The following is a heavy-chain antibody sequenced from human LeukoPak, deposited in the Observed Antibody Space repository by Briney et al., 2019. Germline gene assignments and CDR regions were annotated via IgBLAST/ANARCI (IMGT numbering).Heavy chain of an antibody. CDR3: ARGRSSGWYSSSYFDY. D-gene: IGHD6-19*01. CDR2: IYYSGST. CDR1: GGSISSYY. V-gene: IGHV4-59*08. J-gene: IGHJ4*02. Sequence: SETLSLTCTVSGGSISSYYWSWIRQPPGKGLEWIGYIYYSGSTNYNPSLKSRVTISVDTSKNQFSLKLSSVTAADTAVYYCARGRSSGWYSSSYFDYWGQGTLVTVSS.